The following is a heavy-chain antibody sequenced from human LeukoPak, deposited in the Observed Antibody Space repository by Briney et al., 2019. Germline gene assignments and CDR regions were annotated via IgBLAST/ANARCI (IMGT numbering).Heavy chain of an antibody. V-gene: IGHV3-30-3*01. D-gene: IGHD1-20*01. CDR2: ISYDGSNK. J-gene: IGHJ4*02. Sequence: GGSLRLSCAASGFTFSSYAMSWVRQAPGKGLEWVAVISYDGSNKYYADSVKGRFTISRDNSKNTLYLQMNSLRAEDTAVYYCARPNNWNDVGGFYWGQGTLVTVSS. CDR1: GFTFSSYA. CDR3: ARPNNWNDVGGFY.